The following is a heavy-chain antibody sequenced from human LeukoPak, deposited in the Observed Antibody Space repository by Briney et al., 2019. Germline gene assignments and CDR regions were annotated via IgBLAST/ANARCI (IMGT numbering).Heavy chain of an antibody. CDR2: ISSSSSYI. J-gene: IGHJ4*02. D-gene: IGHD3-22*01. CDR3: AREGITSYYYDSN. CDR1: GFTFSSYS. V-gene: IGHV3-21*01. Sequence: GGSLRLSCAASGFTFSSYSMNWVRQAPGKGLEWVSSISSSSSYIYYADSVKGRFTISRDNAKNSLYLQMNSLRAEDTTVYYCAREGITSYYYDSNWGQGTLVTVSS.